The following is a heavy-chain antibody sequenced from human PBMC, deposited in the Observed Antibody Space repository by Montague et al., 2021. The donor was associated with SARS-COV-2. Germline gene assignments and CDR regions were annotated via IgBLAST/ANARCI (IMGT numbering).Heavy chain of an antibody. Sequence: SETLSLTCFRPCHSITTHNGRALVRTPVTSLDCMAPFSCTRTTKYDPSLKSRVTISVDTSRWQFSLKLKSLITADTAVYYRSRAQTTGFIANCVKYFDYWGQGALVTVSS. CDR2: FSCTRTT. D-gene: IGHD1-1*01. CDR3: SRAQTTGFIANCVKYFDY. J-gene: IGHJ4*02. CDR1: CHSITTHN. V-gene: IGHV4-59*11.